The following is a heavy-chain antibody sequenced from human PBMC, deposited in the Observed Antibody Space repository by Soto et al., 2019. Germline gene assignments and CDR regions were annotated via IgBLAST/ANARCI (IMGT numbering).Heavy chain of an antibody. CDR1: GFTFGGDY. CDR3: TRDLEYYGAGTSDY. V-gene: IGHV3-49*03. Sequence: SLRLTCTASGFTFGGDYMSWFRQALGKGLEWVGFIRSKAYGGTTEYAASVKGRFTISRDDSKSIAYLQMNSLKTEDTAVYYCTRDLEYYGAGTSDYWGQGTLVTVSS. J-gene: IGHJ4*02. CDR2: IRSKAYGGTT. D-gene: IGHD3-10*01.